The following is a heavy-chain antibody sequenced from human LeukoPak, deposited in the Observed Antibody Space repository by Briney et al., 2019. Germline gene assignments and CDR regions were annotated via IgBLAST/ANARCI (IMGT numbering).Heavy chain of an antibody. V-gene: IGHV3-23*01. J-gene: IGHJ4*02. D-gene: IGHD3-10*01. CDR1: GFTFSSYA. Sequence: PGGSLRLSCAASGFTFSSYAMSWVRQAPGKGLEWVSAISGSGGSTYYADSVKGRFTISRDNSKNTLYLQMNSLRAEDTAVYYCAKVPRRQTITMVRGDDYWGQGTLVTVSS. CDR2: ISGSGGST. CDR3: AKVPRRQTITMVRGDDY.